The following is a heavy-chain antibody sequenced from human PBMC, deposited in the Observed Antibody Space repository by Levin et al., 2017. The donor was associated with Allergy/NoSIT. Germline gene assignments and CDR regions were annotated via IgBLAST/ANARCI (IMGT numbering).Heavy chain of an antibody. J-gene: IGHJ4*02. V-gene: IGHV4-34*01. CDR2: INHSGST. D-gene: IGHD6-13*01. CDR1: GGSFSGYY. Sequence: PGGSLRLSCAVYGGSFSGYYWSWIRQPPGKGLEWIGEINHSGSTNYNPSLKSRVTISVDTSKNQFSLKLSSVTAADTAVYYCARGRRRLGIAAAGDFDYWGQGTLVTVSS. CDR3: ARGRRRLGIAAAGDFDY.